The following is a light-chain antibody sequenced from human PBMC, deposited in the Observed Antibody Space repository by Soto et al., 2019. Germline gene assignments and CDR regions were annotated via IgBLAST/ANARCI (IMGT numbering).Light chain of an antibody. CDR1: RSNIGAGYD. CDR2: GNT. Sequence: QSVLTQPPSVSGAPGQRVTISCTGSRSNIGAGYDVHWYQQLPGTAPKLLIYGNTTRPSGVPDRFSGSQSGASASLAITGLQADDEADYYCQSFDSRLSGSVFGPGTKVTVL. J-gene: IGLJ1*01. V-gene: IGLV1-40*01. CDR3: QSFDSRLSGSV.